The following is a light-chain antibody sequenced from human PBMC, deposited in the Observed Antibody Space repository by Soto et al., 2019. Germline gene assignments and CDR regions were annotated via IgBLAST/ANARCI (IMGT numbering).Light chain of an antibody. CDR2: GAS. CDR3: QQYKNWPPIT. CDR1: QSVSSN. V-gene: IGKV3-15*01. J-gene: IGKJ5*01. Sequence: EIVMTQTPATQSVSPGERATLSCRASQSVSSNLAWYQQKPGQAPRLLIYGASTRATGIPARFGGSGSGTEFTLTISSLQSEDFAVYYCQQYKNWPPITFGQGTRLEIK.